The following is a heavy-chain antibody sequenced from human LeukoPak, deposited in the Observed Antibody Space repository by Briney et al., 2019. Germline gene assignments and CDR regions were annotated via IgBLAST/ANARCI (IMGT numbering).Heavy chain of an antibody. CDR2: IYYSGST. V-gene: IGHV4-59*01. D-gene: IGHD4-17*01. J-gene: IGHJ4*02. Sequence: SETLSLTCTVSGGSISSYYWSWIRQPPGKGLEWIGYIYYSGSTNYNPSLKSRVTISVDTSKNQFSLKLSSVTAADTAVYYCARVAYALVGDSSEYFDYWGQGTLVTVSS. CDR1: GGSISSYY. CDR3: ARVAYALVGDSSEYFDY.